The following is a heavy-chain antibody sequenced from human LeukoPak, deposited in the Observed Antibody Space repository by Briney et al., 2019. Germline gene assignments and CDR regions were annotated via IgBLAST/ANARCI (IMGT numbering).Heavy chain of an antibody. D-gene: IGHD2-2*02. CDR1: GFTFSSYA. Sequence: GSLRLSCAASGFTFSSYAMSWVRQAPGKGLEWVSAISGSGGSTYYADSVKGRFTISRDNSKNTLYLQMNSLRAEDTAVYYCARSPPRYCSSTSCYTLPSFDYWGQGTLVTVSS. CDR2: ISGSGGST. CDR3: ARSPPRYCSSTSCYTLPSFDY. J-gene: IGHJ4*02. V-gene: IGHV3-23*01.